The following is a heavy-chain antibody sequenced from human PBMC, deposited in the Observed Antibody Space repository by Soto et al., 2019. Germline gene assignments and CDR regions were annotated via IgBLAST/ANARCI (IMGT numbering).Heavy chain of an antibody. CDR1: GFSFSSYA. D-gene: IGHD3-10*01. Sequence: EVQLLQSGGGLVQPGGSLRRSCASSGFSFSSYAMSLVRQAAGKGLEWVSGIGASGGSTYYTDSVKGRFTIARDSSKNTVYLQMNILRAEDTAVYFCAKDLGFSAPTAFDYWGLGTQVTVSS. CDR2: IGASGGST. CDR3: AKDLGFSAPTAFDY. V-gene: IGHV3-23*01. J-gene: IGHJ4*02.